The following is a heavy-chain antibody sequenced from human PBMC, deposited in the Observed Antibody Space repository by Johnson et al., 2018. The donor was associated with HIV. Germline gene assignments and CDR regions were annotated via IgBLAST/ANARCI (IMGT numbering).Heavy chain of an antibody. V-gene: IGHV3-20*04. CDR2: INWNGGST. D-gene: IGHD6-13*01. CDR1: GFTFDDYG. Sequence: VQLVESGGGVVRPGGSLRLSCAASGFTFDDYGMSWVRQAPGKGLEWVSGINWNGGSTGYADSVKGRFTISRDNAKNSLYLQMNSLRAEDTALYYCAREMGIAAAVTLDAFDIWGQGTMVTVSS. CDR3: AREMGIAAAVTLDAFDI. J-gene: IGHJ3*02.